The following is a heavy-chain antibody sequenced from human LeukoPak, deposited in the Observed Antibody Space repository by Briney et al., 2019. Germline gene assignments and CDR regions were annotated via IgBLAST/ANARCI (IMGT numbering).Heavy chain of an antibody. CDR2: ISWNSGSI. V-gene: IGHV3-9*01. J-gene: IGHJ4*02. D-gene: IGHD2-15*01. CDR3: AKAPLYCSGGSCYSRYFDY. CDR1: GFTFDDYA. Sequence: GGSLRLSCAASGFTFDDYAMHWVRHAPGKGLEWVSGISWNSGSIGYADSVKGRFTISRDNAKNSLYLQMNSLRAEDTALYYCAKAPLYCSGGSCYSRYFDYWGQGTLVTVSS.